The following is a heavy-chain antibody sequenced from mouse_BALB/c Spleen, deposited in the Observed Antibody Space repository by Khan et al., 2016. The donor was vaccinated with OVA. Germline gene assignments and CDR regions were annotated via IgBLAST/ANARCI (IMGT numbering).Heavy chain of an antibody. CDR2: IFPGNSDT. V-gene: IGHV1-5*01. CDR3: ARNGFGNYESWDY. Sequence: VQLQQSGTVLARPGASVKMSCKASGYTFTNYWMHWVKQRPGQGLEWIGTIFPGNSDTNYNQKFTGKATLTAVTSTSTAYMELSSLTNEDSAVYSCARNGFGNYESWDYWGQGTTLTVSS. CDR1: GYTFTNYW. D-gene: IGHD2-1*01. J-gene: IGHJ2*01.